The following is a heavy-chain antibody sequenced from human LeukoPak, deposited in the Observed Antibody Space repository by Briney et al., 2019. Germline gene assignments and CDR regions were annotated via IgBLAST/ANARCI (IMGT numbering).Heavy chain of an antibody. V-gene: IGHV1-18*01. CDR2: ISAYNGNT. Sequence: GASVKVSCKASGYTFTSYGISWVRQAPGQGLEWMGWISAYNGNTNYAQKLQGRVTMTTDTSTSTAYMELRSLRSDDTAVYYCARDRSRRAVVVAATAGYWGQGTLVTVSS. D-gene: IGHD2-15*01. CDR1: GYTFTSYG. J-gene: IGHJ4*02. CDR3: ARDRSRRAVVVAATAGY.